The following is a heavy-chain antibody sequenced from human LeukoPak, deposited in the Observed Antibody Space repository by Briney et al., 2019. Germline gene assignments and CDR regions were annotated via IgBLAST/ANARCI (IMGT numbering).Heavy chain of an antibody. CDR1: GFTFSSYA. D-gene: IGHD4-17*01. V-gene: IGHV3-23*01. J-gene: IGHJ4*02. Sequence: PGGSLRLSCAASGFTFSSYAMSWVRQAPGKGLEWVSGISGSGGSTYYADSVKGRFTISRDNSKNTLYLQMSSLRAEDTAVYYCAKEEGFGDYGDYDSLDYWGQGTLVTVSS. CDR2: ISGSGGST. CDR3: AKEEGFGDYGDYDSLDY.